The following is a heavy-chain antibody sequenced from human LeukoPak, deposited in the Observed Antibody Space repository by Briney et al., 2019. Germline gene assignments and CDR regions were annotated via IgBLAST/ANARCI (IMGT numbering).Heavy chain of an antibody. V-gene: IGHV4-61*02. D-gene: IGHD3-10*02. CDR2: IYTSGST. Sequence: SETLSLTCTVSGGSISSSSYYWSWIRQPAGKGLEWIGRIYTSGSTNYNPSLKSRVTMSVDTSKNQFSLKLSSVTAADTAVYYCARSVRGGAFDIWGQGTMVTVSS. CDR3: ARSVRGGAFDI. J-gene: IGHJ3*02. CDR1: GGSISSSSYY.